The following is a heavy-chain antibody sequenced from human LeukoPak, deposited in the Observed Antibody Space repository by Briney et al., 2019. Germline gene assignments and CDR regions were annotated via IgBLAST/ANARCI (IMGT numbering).Heavy chain of an antibody. J-gene: IGHJ6*03. Sequence: GGSLRLSCAASGFTFSSYEMNWVRQAPGKGLEWVSYISSSGSTIYYADSVKGRFTISRDNAKNSLYLQMNSLKTEDTAVYYCTTDLSPWYGYYYYYMDVWGKGTTVTVSS. CDR3: TTDLSPWYGYYYYYMDV. D-gene: IGHD6-13*01. V-gene: IGHV3-48*03. CDR1: GFTFSSYE. CDR2: ISSSGSTI.